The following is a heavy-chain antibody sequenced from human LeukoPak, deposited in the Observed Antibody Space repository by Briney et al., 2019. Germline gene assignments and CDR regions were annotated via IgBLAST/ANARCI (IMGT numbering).Heavy chain of an antibody. J-gene: IGHJ6*02. Sequence: SETLSLTCAVYGGSFSGYYWSWIRQPPGKGLEWIGEINHSGSTNYNPSLKSRVTISVDTSKNQFSLKLSSVTAADTAVYYCARGPFTIFGVATGYYYGMDVWGQGTTVTVSS. CDR3: ARGPFTIFGVATGYYYGMDV. V-gene: IGHV4-34*01. D-gene: IGHD3-3*01. CDR2: INHSGST. CDR1: GGSFSGYY.